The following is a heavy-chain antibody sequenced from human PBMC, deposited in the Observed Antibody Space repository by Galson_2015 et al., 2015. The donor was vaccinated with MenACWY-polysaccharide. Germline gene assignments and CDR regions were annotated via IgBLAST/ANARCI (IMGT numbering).Heavy chain of an antibody. Sequence: SLRLSCATSGFTFSNYVMSWVRQAPGKGLEWVANIKQDGSEEWYVESVKGRFTISRDNAKNSVYLQMNSLRAEDTAAYFCARDNWDDYWGQGALVTVSS. CDR3: ARDNWDDY. J-gene: IGHJ4*02. CDR2: IKQDGSEE. V-gene: IGHV3-7*01. CDR1: GFTFSNYV. D-gene: IGHD7-27*01.